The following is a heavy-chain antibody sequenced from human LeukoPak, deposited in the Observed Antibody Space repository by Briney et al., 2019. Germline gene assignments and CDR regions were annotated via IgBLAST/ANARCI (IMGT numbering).Heavy chain of an antibody. J-gene: IGHJ6*03. D-gene: IGHD3-9*01. V-gene: IGHV1-46*01. CDR3: ARDLPDILTGYSYYYYMDV. CDR1: GYTFTGHY. CDR2: VNPSGGST. Sequence: GASVKVSCKASGYTFTGHYMHWVRQAPGQGLEWMGIVNPSGGSTSYAQKFQGRVTMTRDMSTSTVYMELSSLRSEDTAVYYCARDLPDILTGYSYYYYMDVWGKGTTVTVSS.